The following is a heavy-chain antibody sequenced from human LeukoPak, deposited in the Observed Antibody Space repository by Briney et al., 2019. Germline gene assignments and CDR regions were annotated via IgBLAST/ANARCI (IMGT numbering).Heavy chain of an antibody. Sequence: GGSLRLSCAASGFTFSSYAMHWVRQAPGKGLEWVAVISYDGSNKYYADSVKGRFTISRDNSKNTLYLQMNSLRAEDTAVYYCASGDGYNLDWGQGTLVTVSS. CDR2: ISYDGSNK. V-gene: IGHV3-30-3*01. CDR1: GFTFSSYA. CDR3: ASGDGYNLD. J-gene: IGHJ4*02. D-gene: IGHD5-24*01.